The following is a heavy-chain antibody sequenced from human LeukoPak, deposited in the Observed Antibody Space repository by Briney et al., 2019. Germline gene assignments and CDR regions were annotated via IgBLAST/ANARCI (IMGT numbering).Heavy chain of an antibody. CDR2: ISAYNGNT. J-gene: IGHJ5*02. CDR1: AYTFTSYG. V-gene: IGHV1-18*01. Sequence: SMKLSWKPSAYTFTSYGTSWVRHAPGQGLEWMGWISAYNGNTNYGQKLQARVTMSTHTSPSTAYMELRRLRSDATAVYYCARDLGYCSSTSCPNWFDPWGQGTLVTASS. D-gene: IGHD2-2*01. CDR3: ARDLGYCSSTSCPNWFDP.